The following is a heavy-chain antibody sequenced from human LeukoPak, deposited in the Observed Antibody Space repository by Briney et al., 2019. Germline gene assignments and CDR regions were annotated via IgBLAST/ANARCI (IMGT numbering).Heavy chain of an antibody. CDR1: GGTFGSYA. D-gene: IGHD2-8*01. V-gene: IGHV1-69*06. CDR3: AREVQDIVLMVYAHTWFDP. CDR2: IIPIFGTA. J-gene: IGHJ5*02. Sequence: SVKVSCKASGGTFGSYAISWVRQAPGQGLEWMGRIIPIFGTANCAQKFQGRVTITADKSTSTAYMELSSLRSEDTAVYYCAREVQDIVLMVYAHTWFDPWGQGTLVTVSS.